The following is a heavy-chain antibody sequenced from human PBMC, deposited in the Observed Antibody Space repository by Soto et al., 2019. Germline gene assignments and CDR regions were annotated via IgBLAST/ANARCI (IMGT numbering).Heavy chain of an antibody. D-gene: IGHD1-26*01. CDR3: ASHNSGSYYGRAFDI. CDR2: IYYSGST. Sequence: SETLSLTCTVSGGSISSGDYYWSWIRQPPGKSLEWIGYIYYSGSTYYNPSLKSRVTISIDTSKNQFSLKLSSVTAADTAVYYCASHNSGSYYGRAFDIWGQGTMVT. V-gene: IGHV4-30-4*01. J-gene: IGHJ3*02. CDR1: GGSISSGDYY.